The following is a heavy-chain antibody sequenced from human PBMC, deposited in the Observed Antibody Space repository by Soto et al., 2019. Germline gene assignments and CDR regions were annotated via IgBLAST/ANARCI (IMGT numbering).Heavy chain of an antibody. CDR2: ISYDGSNK. V-gene: IGHV3-30-3*01. D-gene: IGHD4-4*01. J-gene: IGHJ6*02. CDR1: GFTFSSYA. CDR3: ARAPDRDYSNPPLMDV. Sequence: PGGSLRLSCAASGFTFSSYAMHWVRQAPGKGLEWVAVISYDGSNKYYADSVKGRFTISRDNSKNTLYLQMNSLRAEDTAVYYCARAPDRDYSNPPLMDVWGQGTTVTVSS.